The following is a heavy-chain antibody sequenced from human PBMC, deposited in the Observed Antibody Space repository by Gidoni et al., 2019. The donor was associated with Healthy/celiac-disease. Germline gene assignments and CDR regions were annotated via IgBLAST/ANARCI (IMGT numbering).Heavy chain of an antibody. CDR1: GFTFDDYA. J-gene: IGHJ4*02. CDR2: ISWNSGSI. D-gene: IGHD6-13*01. CDR3: AKDIAAAGTFPFDY. Sequence: EVQLVESGGGLVQPGRSLRLSCATSGFTFDDYAMHWVRQAPGKGLEWVSGISWNSGSIGYADSVKGRFTISRDNAKNSLYLQMNSLRAEDTALYYCAKDIAAAGTFPFDYWGQGTLVTVSS. V-gene: IGHV3-9*01.